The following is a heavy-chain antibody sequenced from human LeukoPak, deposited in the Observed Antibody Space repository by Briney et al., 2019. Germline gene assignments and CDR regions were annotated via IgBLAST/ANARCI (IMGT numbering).Heavy chain of an antibody. CDR2: IIPIFGTA. CDR1: GGTFSSYA. CDR3: AREGALELRYWFDP. Sequence: ASVKVSCKASGGTFSSYAISWVRQAPGQGLEWMGGIIPIFGTANYAQKFQGRVTITADESTSTAYMELSSLRSEDTAVYYCAREGALELRYWFDPWGQGTLVTVSS. V-gene: IGHV1-69*13. J-gene: IGHJ5*02. D-gene: IGHD1-7*01.